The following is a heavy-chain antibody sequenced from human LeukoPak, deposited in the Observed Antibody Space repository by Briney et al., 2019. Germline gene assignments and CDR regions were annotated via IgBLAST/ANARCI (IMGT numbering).Heavy chain of an antibody. CDR2: ISSRGVYI. V-gene: IGHV3-21*01. CDR3: ARAGSSSHHYYYYMGV. J-gene: IGHJ6*03. Sequence: GGSLRLSCAASGFTFSAYTMNWVRQAPGKGLEWVSSISSRGVYIYHADSVKGRFTISRDNAKNSLYLQMHSLSAEDTAVYYCARAGSSSHHYYYYMGVWGKGTTVSVSS. D-gene: IGHD6-6*01. CDR1: GFTFSAYT.